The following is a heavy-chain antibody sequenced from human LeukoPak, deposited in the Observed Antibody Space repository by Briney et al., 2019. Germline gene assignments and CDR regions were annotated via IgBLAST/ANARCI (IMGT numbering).Heavy chain of an antibody. CDR1: GFTFSSYV. D-gene: IGHD3-22*01. Sequence: GGSLRLSCAASGFTFSSYVMNWVRQAPGKRLEWVTAISDSGVSTYYADSVKGRFTMSRDNSKNMLYLQMNSLTAEDTAVYYCVRAITMIAVVDFDYWGQGTLVTVSS. J-gene: IGHJ4*02. CDR3: VRAITMIAVVDFDY. CDR2: ISDSGVST. V-gene: IGHV3-23*01.